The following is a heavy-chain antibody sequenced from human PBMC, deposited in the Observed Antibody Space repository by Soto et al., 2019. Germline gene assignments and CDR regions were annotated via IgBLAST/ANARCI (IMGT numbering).Heavy chain of an antibody. D-gene: IGHD6-19*01. CDR3: AIPREAGQNYYGVDV. CDR1: GYSFTSYW. V-gene: IGHV5-51*01. J-gene: IGHJ6*02. Sequence: GESLKISCKGSGYSFTSYWIGWVRQMPGKGLEWMGIIYPGDSDTRYSPSLQGQVTISADKSISTAYLQWSSLKASDTAMYYCAIPREAGQNYYGVDVWGQGTTVSGSS. CDR2: IYPGDSDT.